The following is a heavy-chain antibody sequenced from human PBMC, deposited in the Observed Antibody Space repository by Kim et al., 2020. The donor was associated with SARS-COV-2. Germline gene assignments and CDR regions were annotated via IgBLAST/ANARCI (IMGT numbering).Heavy chain of an antibody. V-gene: IGHV3-33*06. J-gene: IGHJ4*01. D-gene: IGHD3-16*01. Sequence: GGSLRLSCAASGFRFSSYGMHWVRQAPGKGLEWVSIIWYDGTNKYYPDSVKGRFTISRDNSKNTVYLQMNSLRDEDTAVYYCAKDSNDDYVWGSFDYWG. CDR1: GFRFSSYG. CDR3: AKDSNDDYVWGSFDY. CDR2: IWYDGTNK.